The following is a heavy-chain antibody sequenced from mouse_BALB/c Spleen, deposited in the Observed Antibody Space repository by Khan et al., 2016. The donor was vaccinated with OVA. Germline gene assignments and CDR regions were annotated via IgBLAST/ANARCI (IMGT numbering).Heavy chain of an antibody. CDR3: ARPSYDPRDFEV. CDR1: GFNIKDTY. V-gene: IGHV14-3*02. D-gene: IGHD2-3*01. CDR2: IAPANGNT. Sequence: EVQLVESGAELVKPGASVKLSCTASGFNIKDTYLHWVKQRPEQGLEWIGRIAPANGNTQYDPKFQGKAAITSDTSSNTSYLQLTSLTSEDTAVYYCARPSYDPRDFEVWGAGTTVTVSS. J-gene: IGHJ1*01.